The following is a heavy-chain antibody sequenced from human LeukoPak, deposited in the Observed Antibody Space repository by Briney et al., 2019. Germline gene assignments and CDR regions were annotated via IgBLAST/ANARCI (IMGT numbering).Heavy chain of an antibody. Sequence: ASVKVSCKASGYTLTSYAMHWVRQAPGQRLEWMGWINAGNGNTKYSQKFQGRVTITRDTSASTAYMELSSLRSEDTAVYYCARGYCSSTSCYAIDYWGQGTLVTVSP. CDR2: INAGNGNT. J-gene: IGHJ4*02. V-gene: IGHV1-3*01. CDR3: ARGYCSSTSCYAIDY. CDR1: GYTLTSYA. D-gene: IGHD2-2*01.